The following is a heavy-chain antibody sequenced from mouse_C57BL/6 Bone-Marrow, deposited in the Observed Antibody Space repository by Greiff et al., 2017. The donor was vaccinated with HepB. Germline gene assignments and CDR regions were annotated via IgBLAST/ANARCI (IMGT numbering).Heavy chain of an antibody. CDR3: TTTLLLPYDY. V-gene: IGHV14-4*01. CDR1: GFNINDDY. J-gene: IGHJ2*01. CDR2: IEPGNGDT. D-gene: IGHD1-1*01. Sequence: VQLQQSGAELVRPGASVKLSCTASGFNINDDYMHWVKQRPEQGLEWIGWIEPGNGDTEYASKFQGKATITADTSSNTAYLQLSSLTSEDTAVYYCTTTLLLPYDYWGRGTTLTVSS.